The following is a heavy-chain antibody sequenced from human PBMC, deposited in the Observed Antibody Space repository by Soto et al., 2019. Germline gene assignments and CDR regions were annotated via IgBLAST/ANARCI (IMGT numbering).Heavy chain of an antibody. CDR1: GFTFSNAW. CDR3: TVDYGSGPVDY. J-gene: IGHJ4*02. D-gene: IGHD3-10*01. V-gene: IGHV3-15*01. Sequence: PGGSVRLSCAASGFTFSNAWMSWVRQAPGKGLEWVGRIKSKTDGGTTDYAAPVKGRFTISRDDSKNTLYLQMNSLKTEDTAVYYCTVDYGSGPVDYWGQGTLVTVSS. CDR2: IKSKTDGGTT.